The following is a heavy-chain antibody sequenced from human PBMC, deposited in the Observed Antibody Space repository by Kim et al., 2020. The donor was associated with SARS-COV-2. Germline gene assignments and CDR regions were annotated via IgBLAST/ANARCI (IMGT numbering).Heavy chain of an antibody. CDR2: IHHSGST. Sequence: SETLSLTCAVYGGSFSGYYWSWIRQPPGKGLECIGEIHHSGSTNYNPSLKSRVTISVDTSKNQFSLKLSSVTAADTAVYYCARGGQAHYDILAYWGQGTLVTVSS. J-gene: IGHJ4*02. CDR1: GGSFSGYY. D-gene: IGHD3-9*01. CDR3: ARGGQAHYDILAY. V-gene: IGHV4-34*01.